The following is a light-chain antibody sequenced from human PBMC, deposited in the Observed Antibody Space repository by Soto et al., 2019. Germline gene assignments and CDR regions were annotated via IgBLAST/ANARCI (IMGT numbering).Light chain of an antibody. CDR3: QHYSTWLWT. J-gene: IGKJ1*01. CDR1: QSVDSK. CDR2: GAS. Sequence: EIVMTQSPATLSVSPGERATLSCRASQSVDSKLAWYQQKPGQGPRLLIYGASSRAIVIPARFSGGGSGTEFTLTISSLQSEDFAVYYCQHYSTWLWTFGQGTKVEIK. V-gene: IGKV3-15*01.